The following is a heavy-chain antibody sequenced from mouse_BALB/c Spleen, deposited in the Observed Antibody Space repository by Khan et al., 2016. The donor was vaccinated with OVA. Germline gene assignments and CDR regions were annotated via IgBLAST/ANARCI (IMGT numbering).Heavy chain of an antibody. J-gene: IGHJ3*01. D-gene: IGHD1-3*01. CDR1: GYSFTSYL. Sequence: VQLKQSGTVLARPGASVKMSCKASGYSFTSYLIHWVKQRPGQGLEWIGDIYPGNSDTTYNQKFKDMAKLTAGTSANTAYMELSSLTNEDSAVYYCARGGYSSFAYWGQGTLVTVSA. V-gene: IGHV1-5*01. CDR3: ARGGYSSFAY. CDR2: IYPGNSDT.